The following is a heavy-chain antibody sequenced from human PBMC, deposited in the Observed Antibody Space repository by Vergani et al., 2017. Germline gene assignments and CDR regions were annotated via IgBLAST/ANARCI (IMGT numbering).Heavy chain of an antibody. CDR1: GFTFGYYA. CDR3: ARGHPVGSY. J-gene: IGHJ4*02. D-gene: IGHD1-26*01. CDR2: IKGDGSAK. V-gene: IGHV3-7*01. Sequence: EVQLVESGGDLVQPGRSLRLSCTASGFTFGYYAMDWLRQAPGKGLEWVAAIKGDGSAKQYVESVKGRFTISRDNAKSSLYLQMNSLRVADTAVYYCARGHPVGSYWGQGTLVTVSS.